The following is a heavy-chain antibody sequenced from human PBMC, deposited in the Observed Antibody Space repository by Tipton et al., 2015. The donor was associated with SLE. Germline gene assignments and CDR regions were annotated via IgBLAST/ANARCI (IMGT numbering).Heavy chain of an antibody. CDR3: ARDYSPEAYFDY. CDR1: GYSISSDYY. CDR2: IYHSGST. Sequence: TLSLTCTVSGYSISSDYYWGWIRQPPGKGLEWIGSIYHSGSTHYNPSLKSRVSISVDTSKNQFSLKLSSVTAADTAVYYCARDYSPEAYFDYWGQGTLVTVSS. J-gene: IGHJ4*02. D-gene: IGHD6-13*01. V-gene: IGHV4-38-2*02.